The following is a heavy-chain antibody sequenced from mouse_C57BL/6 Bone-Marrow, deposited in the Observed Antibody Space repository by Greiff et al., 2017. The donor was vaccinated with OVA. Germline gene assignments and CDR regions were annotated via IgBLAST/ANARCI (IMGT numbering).Heavy chain of an antibody. D-gene: IGHD2-3*01. V-gene: IGHV1-81*01. CDR2: IYPRSGNT. J-gene: IGHJ2*01. CDR1: GYTFTSYG. Sequence: VQLQESGAELARPGASVKLSCKASGYTFTSYGISWVKQRTGQGLEWIGEIYPRSGNTYYNEKFKGKATLTADKSSSTAYMELRSLTSEDSAVYFCARWRWLPLYYFDYWGQGTTLTVSS. CDR3: ARWRWLPLYYFDY.